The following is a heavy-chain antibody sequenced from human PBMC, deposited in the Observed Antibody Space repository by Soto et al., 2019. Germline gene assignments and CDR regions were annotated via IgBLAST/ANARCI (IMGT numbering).Heavy chain of an antibody. CDR2: ISGSGENT. V-gene: IGHV3-23*01. CDR1: GFTFSSYA. J-gene: IGHJ4*02. Sequence: GGSLRLSCAATGFTFSSYAMNWVRQAPGKGLEWVSLISGSGENTYYADSVKGRFTISRDNSKNTLYLQMNSLRAEYSAVYYFAKGGEIGSYSTDLDYWGQGTVVTVSS. CDR3: AKGGEIGSYSTDLDY. D-gene: IGHD1-26*01.